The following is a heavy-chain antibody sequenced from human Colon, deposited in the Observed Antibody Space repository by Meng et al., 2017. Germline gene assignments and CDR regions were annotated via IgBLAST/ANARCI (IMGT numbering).Heavy chain of an antibody. D-gene: IGHD1-14*01. J-gene: IGHJ4*02. CDR3: SRNPVEPDARNFGF. CDR2: IHSSWNT. CDR1: NGSINSADYY. Sequence: QVQLQESGPGLVKPSQTLSLTCTIPNGSINSADYYWNWIRQLPGKGPEWLGFIHSSWNTYYPPSLKSPLALSLDTSKNQFSLRLTSVTSAYTAVYYCSRNPVEPDARNFGFWGQGALVTVSS. V-gene: IGHV4-30-4*01.